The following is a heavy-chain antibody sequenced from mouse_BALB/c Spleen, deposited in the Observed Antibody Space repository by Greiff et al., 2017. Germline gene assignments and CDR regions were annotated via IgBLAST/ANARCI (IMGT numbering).Heavy chain of an antibody. CDR2: INSNGGST. CDR1: EYEFPSHD. CDR3: ARVYYGSSYYYAMDY. D-gene: IGHD1-1*01. J-gene: IGHJ4*01. V-gene: IGHV5-2*03. Sequence: EVKVVESGGGLVQPGESLKLSCESNEYEFPSHDMSWVRKTPDKRLELVATINSNGGSTYYPDSVKGRFTISRDNAKNTLYLQMSSLKSEDTAMYYCARVYYGSSYYYAMDYWGQGTSVTVSS.